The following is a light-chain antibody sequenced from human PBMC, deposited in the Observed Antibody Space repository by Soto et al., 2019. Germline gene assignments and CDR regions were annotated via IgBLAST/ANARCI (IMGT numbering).Light chain of an antibody. V-gene: IGKV1-9*01. J-gene: IGKJ5*01. Sequence: IQLTQSPSSLSASVGDRVTITCRASQGISSYLAWYQQKPGKAPKLLIYAASTLQSGVPSRFSGSGSGTDFSLTISSLHPEDVATYYCQQLNSYPLTFGQGTRLEIK. CDR1: QGISSY. CDR2: AAS. CDR3: QQLNSYPLT.